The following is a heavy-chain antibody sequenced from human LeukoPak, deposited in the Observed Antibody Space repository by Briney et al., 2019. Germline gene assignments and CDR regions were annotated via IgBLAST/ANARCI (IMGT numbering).Heavy chain of an antibody. CDR1: GGSVSTSHYY. CDR3: ARERRWGAAFDI. V-gene: IGHV4-39*02. Sequence: SETLSLTCTVSGGSVSTSHYYWGWIRQPPGKGLEWIGYIYYSGRTYYNPSLKSRVTISVDTSKNQFSLKLSSVTAADTAVYYCARERRWGAAFDIWGQGTMVTVSS. D-gene: IGHD4-23*01. CDR2: IYYSGRT. J-gene: IGHJ3*02.